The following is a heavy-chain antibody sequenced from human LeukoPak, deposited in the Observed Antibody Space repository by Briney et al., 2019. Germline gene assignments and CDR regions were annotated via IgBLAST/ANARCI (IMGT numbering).Heavy chain of an antibody. CDR3: ARCPLSGGYYYYYYGMDV. Sequence: QPGGSLRLSCAASGFTFSSYWMHWVRQAPGKGLVWVSRINSDGSSTSYADSVKVRFTISRDNAKNTLYLQMNSLRAEDTAVYYCARCPLSGGYYYYYYGMDVWGKGTTVTVSS. J-gene: IGHJ6*04. D-gene: IGHD3-10*01. CDR1: GFTFSSYW. CDR2: INSDGSST. V-gene: IGHV3-74*01.